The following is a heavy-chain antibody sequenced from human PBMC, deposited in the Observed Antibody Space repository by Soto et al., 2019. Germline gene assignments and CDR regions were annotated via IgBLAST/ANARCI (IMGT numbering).Heavy chain of an antibody. V-gene: IGHV4-30-2*01. Sequence: SETLSLTCAVSGGSISSGGYSWSWIRQPPGKGLAWIGYIYHSGSTYYNPSLKSRVTISVDRSKNQFSLKLSSVTAADTAVYYCARAEGGAGYPDPGLFDYWGQGTLVTVSS. CDR3: ARAEGGAGYPDPGLFDY. CDR2: IYHSGST. J-gene: IGHJ4*02. D-gene: IGHD5-12*01. CDR1: GGSISSGGYS.